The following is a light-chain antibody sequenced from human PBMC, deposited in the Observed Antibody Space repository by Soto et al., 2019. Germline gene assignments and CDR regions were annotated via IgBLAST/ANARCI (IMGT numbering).Light chain of an antibody. CDR3: QQLNSFPLT. V-gene: IGKV1-12*01. J-gene: IGKJ4*01. CDR2: TAS. CDR1: QGSSSW. Sequence: DIQMTQSPSSESASVGDRVTITCQASQGSSSWLAWYQQKPGKAPNLLIHTASSLQSGVPSRFSGSGSGTDFTLTISSLQPEDFATYYCQQLNSFPLTFGGGTKVEIK.